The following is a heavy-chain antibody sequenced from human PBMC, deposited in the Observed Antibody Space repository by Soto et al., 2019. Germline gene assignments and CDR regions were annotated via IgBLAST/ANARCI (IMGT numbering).Heavy chain of an antibody. V-gene: IGHV5-51*01. Sequence: GESLKISCKGSGYSFTSYWIGWVRQMPGKGLEWMGIIYPGDSDTRYSPSFQGQVTISADKSISTAYLQWSSLKASDTAMYYCATQKGNCSSTSCYDRYYYYYMDVWGKGTTVTVSS. CDR1: GYSFTSYW. D-gene: IGHD2-2*01. J-gene: IGHJ6*03. CDR3: ATQKGNCSSTSCYDRYYYYYMDV. CDR2: IYPGDSDT.